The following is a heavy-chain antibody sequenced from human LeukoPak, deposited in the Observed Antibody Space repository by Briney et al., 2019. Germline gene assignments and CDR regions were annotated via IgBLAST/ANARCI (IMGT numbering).Heavy chain of an antibody. V-gene: IGHV3-7*01. D-gene: IGHD1-7*01. CDR3: ASDSGELGSTLPFDY. CDR1: GFTFSSYW. Sequence: GGSLRLSCAGSGFTFSSYWMSWVRQAPGKGLEWVANIKQDGSERFYVDSVKGRFTISRDNAKNSLYLQMNSLRAEDTAVYHCASDSGELGSTLPFDYWGQGTLVTVSS. CDR2: IKQDGSER. J-gene: IGHJ4*02.